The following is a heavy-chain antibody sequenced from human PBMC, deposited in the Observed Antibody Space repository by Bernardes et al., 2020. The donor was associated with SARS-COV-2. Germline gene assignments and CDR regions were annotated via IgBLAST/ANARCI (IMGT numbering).Heavy chain of an antibody. CDR2: IGSDGST. J-gene: IGHJ4*02. CDR3: AKDLHYYTALDY. D-gene: IGHD1-26*01. CDR1: AFPFSSYA. Sequence: GWSLSLSCAASAFPFSSYAMAWVRQAPGKGLEWISGIGSDGSTHYADSVKGRFTISRDNSKNTLYLQMNSLRAEDTALYYCAKDLHYYTALDYWGQGTLVTVSS. V-gene: IGHV3-23*01.